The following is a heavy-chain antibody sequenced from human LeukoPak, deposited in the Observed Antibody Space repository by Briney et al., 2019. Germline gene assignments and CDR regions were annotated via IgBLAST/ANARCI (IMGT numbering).Heavy chain of an antibody. V-gene: IGHV3-23*01. J-gene: IGHJ4*02. D-gene: IGHD3-9*01. CDR3: AKDYDILTGYFSDCGY. CDR1: GLTFSSYA. CDR2: IMGICGIT. Sequence: GGSLRLSCAASGLTFSSYAMSSVRQAPGKGLEWVSAIMGICGITVSADTVKGRFTISRDNSKHTLYLQMNSLRAEDTAVYYCAKDYDILTGYFSDCGYWGQGTLVTVSS.